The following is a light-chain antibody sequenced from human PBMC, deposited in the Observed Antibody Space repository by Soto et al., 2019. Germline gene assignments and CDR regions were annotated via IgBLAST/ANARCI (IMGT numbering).Light chain of an antibody. CDR1: QSVSSTY. J-gene: IGKJ2*01. Sequence: EVVLTQSPGTLSLSPGERATLSCRASQSVSSTYLAWYQQKPGQAPRLVIYGASSRATGIPDRFSGSGSGIDSTLTISRLEPEDFAVYYCQHIGTSSLYTCTMYMLGQGTKLE. V-gene: IGKV3-20*01. CDR3: QHIGTSSLYTCTMYM. CDR2: GAS.